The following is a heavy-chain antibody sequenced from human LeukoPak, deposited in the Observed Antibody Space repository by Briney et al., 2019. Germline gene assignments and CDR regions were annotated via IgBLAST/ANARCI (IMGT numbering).Heavy chain of an antibody. Sequence: SETLSLTCTVSGGSIRSSSYYWGRIRQPPGKGLEWIGSIYYSGSTYYNPSLKSRLTISVDTSKNQFSLKLSSVTAADTAVYYCARRGRRHIVGATACFDYWGQGTLVTVSS. V-gene: IGHV4-39*07. CDR1: GGSIRSSSYY. CDR2: IYYSGST. CDR3: ARRGRRHIVGATACFDY. J-gene: IGHJ4*02. D-gene: IGHD1-26*01.